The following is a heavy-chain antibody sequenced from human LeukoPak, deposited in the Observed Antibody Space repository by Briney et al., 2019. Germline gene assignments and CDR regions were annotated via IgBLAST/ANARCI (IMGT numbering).Heavy chain of an antibody. CDR1: GFTFSSYS. J-gene: IGHJ3*02. V-gene: IGHV3-21*01. CDR3: ARDPTPGVTQIADAFDI. Sequence: GGSLRLSCAASGFTFSSYSMNWVRQAPGKGLEWVSSISSSSSYIYYADSVKGRFTISRDNAKNSLYLQMNSLRAEDTAVYYCARDPTPGVTQIADAFDIWSQGTMVTVSS. D-gene: IGHD2-21*02. CDR2: ISSSSSYI.